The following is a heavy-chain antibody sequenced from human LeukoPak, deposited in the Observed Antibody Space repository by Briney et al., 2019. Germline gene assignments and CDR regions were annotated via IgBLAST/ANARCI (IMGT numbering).Heavy chain of an antibody. Sequence: GESLKISCKGSGYMFPSYWIAWVRQMPGKGLEWMGIIYPGDSDTRYSPSFQGQVTISADKSITTAYLQWSSLKASDTAMYYCARRYYDFWSGYYSAADYWGQGTLVTVSS. CDR1: GYMFPSYW. V-gene: IGHV5-51*01. D-gene: IGHD3-3*01. J-gene: IGHJ4*02. CDR2: IYPGDSDT. CDR3: ARRYYDFWSGYYSAADY.